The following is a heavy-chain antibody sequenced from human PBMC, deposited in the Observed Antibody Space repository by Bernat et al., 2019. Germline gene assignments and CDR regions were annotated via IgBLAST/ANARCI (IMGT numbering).Heavy chain of an antibody. CDR1: GFTFSSYA. V-gene: IGHV3-23*01. J-gene: IGHJ4*02. CDR3: ARDLGDDFWSGSLGHFDY. D-gene: IGHD3-3*01. Sequence: EVQLLESGGGLVQPGGSLRLSCAASGFTFSSYAMSWVRQAPGKGLEWVSAISGSGGSTYYADSVKGRFTISRDNSKNTLYLQMNSLRAEDTAVYYCARDLGDDFWSGSLGHFDYWGQGTLVTVSS. CDR2: ISGSGGST.